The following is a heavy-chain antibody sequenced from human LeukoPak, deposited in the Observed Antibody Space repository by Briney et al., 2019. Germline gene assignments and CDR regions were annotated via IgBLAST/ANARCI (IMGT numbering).Heavy chain of an antibody. Sequence: SQTLSLTCTVSGGSISSGGYYWSWIRQPPGKGLEWIGYIYHSGSTYYNASLKSRVTISLDRSKNQFSLKLSSVTAADTAVYYCARDRGIAAAGYAFDIWGQGTMVTVSS. CDR2: IYHSGST. V-gene: IGHV4-30-2*01. D-gene: IGHD6-13*01. CDR1: GGSISSGGYY. J-gene: IGHJ3*02. CDR3: ARDRGIAAAGYAFDI.